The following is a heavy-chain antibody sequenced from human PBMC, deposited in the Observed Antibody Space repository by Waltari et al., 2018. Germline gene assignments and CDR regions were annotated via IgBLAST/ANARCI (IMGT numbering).Heavy chain of an antibody. CDR2: IYHSGST. D-gene: IGHD6-6*01. Sequence: QVQLQESVPGLVKPSETLSLTCAVSGYSISRGYYWGWIRQPPGKGLEWIGSIYHSGSTYYNPSLKSRVTISVDTSKNQFSLKLSSVTAADTAVYYCARHVAARRSEYYFDYWGQGTLVTVSS. J-gene: IGHJ4*02. V-gene: IGHV4-38-2*01. CDR3: ARHVAARRSEYYFDY. CDR1: GYSISRGYY.